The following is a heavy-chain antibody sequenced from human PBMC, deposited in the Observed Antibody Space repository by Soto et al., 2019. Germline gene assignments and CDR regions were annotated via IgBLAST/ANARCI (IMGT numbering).Heavy chain of an antibody. D-gene: IGHD3-16*02. CDR1: GGTFSSYA. Sequence: QVQLVQSGAEVKKPGSSVKVSCKASGGTFSSYAISWVRQAPGQGLEWMGGIIPIFGTANYAQKFQGRVTITADKSTSTAYMELSSLRSEDTAVYYCARDLSYDYVWGSYRDDYYYYYGMDFWGQGTTVTVSS. J-gene: IGHJ6*02. CDR3: ARDLSYDYVWGSYRDDYYYYYGMDF. CDR2: IIPIFGTA. V-gene: IGHV1-69*06.